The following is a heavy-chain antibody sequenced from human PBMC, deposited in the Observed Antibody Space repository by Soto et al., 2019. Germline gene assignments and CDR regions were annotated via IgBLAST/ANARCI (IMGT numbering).Heavy chain of an antibody. J-gene: IGHJ6*03. CDR2: INHSGST. D-gene: IGHD3-10*01. CDR3: ARESASVRGDRAAYMDV. V-gene: IGHV4-34*01. Sequence: PSETLSLTCAVYGGSFSGYYWSWIRQPPGQGLEWIGEINHSGSTNYTPSLKSRVTISVDTSKNQFSLKLSSVTAADTAVYYCARESASVRGDRAAYMDVWGKGTTVTVSS. CDR1: GGSFSGYY.